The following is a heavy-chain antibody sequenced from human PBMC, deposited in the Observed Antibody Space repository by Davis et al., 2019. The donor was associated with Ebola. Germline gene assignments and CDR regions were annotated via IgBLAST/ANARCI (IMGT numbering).Heavy chain of an antibody. CDR2: IYYSGST. D-gene: IGHD3-16*01. V-gene: IGHV4-59*01. CDR1: GGSISSYY. CDR3: ARDTSI. Sequence: GSLRLSCTVSGGSISSYYWSWIRQPPGKGLEWIGYIYYSGSTNYNPSLKSRVTISVDTSKNQFSLKLSSVTAADTAVYYCARDTSIWGQGTMVTVSS. J-gene: IGHJ3*02.